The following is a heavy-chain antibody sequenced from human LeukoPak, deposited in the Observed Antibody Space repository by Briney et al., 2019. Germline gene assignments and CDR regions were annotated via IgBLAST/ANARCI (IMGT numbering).Heavy chain of an antibody. D-gene: IGHD6-13*01. V-gene: IGHV1-18*01. J-gene: IGHJ4*02. CDR1: TYTFTSYG. Sequence: ASVKVSCKASTYTFTSYGITWVRQAPGQGLEWMGWISAYNGNTNYAQKLQGRVTMTTDTSTSTAYMELRSLRSDDTAVYYCARDRASLGSSSWYEENHPFDYWGQGTLVTVSS. CDR2: ISAYNGNT. CDR3: ARDRASLGSSSWYEENHPFDY.